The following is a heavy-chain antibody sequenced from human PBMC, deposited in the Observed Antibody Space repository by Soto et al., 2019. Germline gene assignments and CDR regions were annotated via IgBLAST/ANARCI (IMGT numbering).Heavy chain of an antibody. V-gene: IGHV3-23*01. CDR2: ITSDGRT. J-gene: IGHJ4*02. Sequence: VGSLRLSCAASGFTFSSYAMSWVRQAPGKGLERVSIITSDGRTYYADSVKGRFTISRDNSKNTVYLQMNSLRAEDTAVYYCAKDYSTVTTDPLSVVLFDYWGQGALVTVSS. D-gene: IGHD4-17*01. CDR3: AKDYSTVTTDPLSVVLFDY. CDR1: GFTFSSYA.